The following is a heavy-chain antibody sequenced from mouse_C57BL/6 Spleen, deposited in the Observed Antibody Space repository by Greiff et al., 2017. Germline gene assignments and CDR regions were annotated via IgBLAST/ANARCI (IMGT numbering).Heavy chain of an antibody. CDR3: ATYGYDSNAMDY. D-gene: IGHD2-2*01. CDR1: GYTFTSYG. V-gene: IGHV1-81*01. J-gene: IGHJ4*01. CDR2: IYPRSGNT. Sequence: VQLQESGAELARPGASVKLSCTASGYTFTSYGISWVKQRTGPGLEWIGEIYPRSGNTYYNEKFNGKATLTADKSSSTAYMELRSLTSEDSAVYFCATYGYDSNAMDYWGQGTSVTVSS.